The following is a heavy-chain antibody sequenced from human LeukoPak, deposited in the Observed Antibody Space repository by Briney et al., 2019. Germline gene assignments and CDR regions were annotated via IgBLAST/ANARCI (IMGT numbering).Heavy chain of an antibody. Sequence: GGSLRLSCTASGFTFSNYWMTLVRQAPGKGLEWVANIKQDASETYFVDSVKGRFTISRDKAKNSLYLQMNSLRAEDTAVYYCARESSYYYDSSGPGFIDIWGQGTMVTVSS. CDR1: GFTFSNYW. V-gene: IGHV3-7*01. CDR2: IKQDASET. D-gene: IGHD3-22*01. J-gene: IGHJ3*02. CDR3: ARESSYYYDSSGPGFIDI.